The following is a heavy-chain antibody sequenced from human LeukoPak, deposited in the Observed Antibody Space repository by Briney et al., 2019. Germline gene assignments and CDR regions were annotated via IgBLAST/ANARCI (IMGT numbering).Heavy chain of an antibody. CDR3: ARDSKEYDFWSGYGGTPYYYGMDV. J-gene: IGHJ6*02. CDR1: GGSISSYY. Sequence: RASEALSLTCTVSGGSISSYYWSWIRQPAGKGLEWIGYIYYSGSTNYNPSLKSRVTISVDTSKNQFSLKLSSVTAADTAVYYCARDSKEYDFWSGYGGTPYYYGMDVWGQGTTVTVSS. CDR2: IYYSGST. V-gene: IGHV4-59*12. D-gene: IGHD3-3*01.